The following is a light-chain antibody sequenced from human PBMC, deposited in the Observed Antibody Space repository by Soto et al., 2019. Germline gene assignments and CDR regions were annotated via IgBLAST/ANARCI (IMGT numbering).Light chain of an antibody. CDR2: LNSDGSH. CDR1: SGHSSYV. J-gene: IGLJ2*01. V-gene: IGLV4-69*01. CDR3: QTWGTGTLV. Sequence: QPVLTQSPSASASLGASVRLTGTLSSGHSSYVIAWHQQQPEKGPRYLMKLNSDGSHSKGDGIPDRFSGSSSGAERYLTISSLQSEDEADYYCQTWGTGTLVFGGGTKLTVL.